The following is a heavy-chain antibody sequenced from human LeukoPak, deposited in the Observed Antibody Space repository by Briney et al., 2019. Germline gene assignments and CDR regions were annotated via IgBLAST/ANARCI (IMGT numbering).Heavy chain of an antibody. Sequence: GGSLRLSCAASGFTFSSYAMSWVRQTPGKGLEWVSAISGSGGSTYYADSVKGRFTISRDNSKNTLYLQMTSLRAEDTAVYYRAKGSYCSSTSCYTDWGQGTLVTVSS. CDR1: GFTFSSYA. D-gene: IGHD2-2*02. V-gene: IGHV3-23*01. CDR3: AKGSYCSSTSCYTD. CDR2: ISGSGGST. J-gene: IGHJ4*02.